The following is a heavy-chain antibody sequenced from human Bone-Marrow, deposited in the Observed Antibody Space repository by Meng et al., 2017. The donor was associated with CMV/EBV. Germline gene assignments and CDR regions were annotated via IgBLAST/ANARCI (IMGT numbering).Heavy chain of an antibody. CDR3: ARVGGSYYALDY. Sequence: GGSLRLSCAASGFTFSSYAMHWVRQAPGKGLEWVAVISYDGGNKYYADSVKGRFTISRDNSKNTLYLQMNSLRAEDTAVYYCARVGGSYYALDYWGQGTLVTVSS. D-gene: IGHD1-26*01. J-gene: IGHJ4*02. CDR2: ISYDGGNK. V-gene: IGHV3-30-3*01. CDR1: GFTFSSYA.